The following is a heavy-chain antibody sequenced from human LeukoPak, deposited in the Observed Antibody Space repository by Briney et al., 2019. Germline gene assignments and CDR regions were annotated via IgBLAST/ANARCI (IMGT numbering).Heavy chain of an antibody. V-gene: IGHV3-48*03. J-gene: IGHJ4*02. CDR2: ISSSGSTI. CDR1: GFTFSSYE. Sequence: GGSLRLSCAASGFTFSSYEMNWVRQAPGKGLEWVSYISSSGSTIYYADSVKGRFIISRDNSKNTLFLQMNSLRAEDTALYYCANGPHYNILTGFYKVRSHLDYWGQGTLVTVSS. D-gene: IGHD3-9*01. CDR3: ANGPHYNILTGFYKVRSHLDY.